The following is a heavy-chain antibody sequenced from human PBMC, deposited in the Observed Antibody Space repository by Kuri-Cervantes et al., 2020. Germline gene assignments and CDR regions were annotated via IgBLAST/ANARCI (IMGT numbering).Heavy chain of an antibody. J-gene: IGHJ4*02. V-gene: IGHV1-2*02. CDR2: INPNSGGT. CDR3: ASAYRGGHSSGWFLGDY. CDR1: GYTLTGYY. D-gene: IGHD6-19*01. Sequence: ASVKVSCKASGYTLTGYYMHWVRQAPGQGLEWMGWINPNSGGTNYAQKFQGRVTMTRDTSISTAYMELSRLRSDDTAVYYCASAYRGGHSSGWFLGDYWGQGTLVTVSS.